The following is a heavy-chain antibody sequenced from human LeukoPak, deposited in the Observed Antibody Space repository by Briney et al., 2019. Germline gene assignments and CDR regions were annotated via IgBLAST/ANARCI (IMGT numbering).Heavy chain of an antibody. J-gene: IGHJ4*02. CDR3: AKIKWPHFDY. V-gene: IGHV3-21*04. Sequence: GGSLRLSCAASGFTFSSYSMNWVRQAPGKGLEWVSSISSSSSYIYYADFVKGRFTISRDNSKNTVYLQMNNLRAEDTAVYYCAKIKWPHFDYWGLGTLVTVSS. D-gene: IGHD5-12*01. CDR2: ISSSSSYI. CDR1: GFTFSSYS.